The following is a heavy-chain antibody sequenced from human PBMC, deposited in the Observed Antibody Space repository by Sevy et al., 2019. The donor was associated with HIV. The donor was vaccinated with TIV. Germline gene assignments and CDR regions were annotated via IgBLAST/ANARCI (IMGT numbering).Heavy chain of an antibody. CDR2: ISGISNYI. D-gene: IGHD2-15*01. V-gene: IGHV3-21*01. J-gene: IGHJ3*02. CDR3: ARGADRTYHDGFDI. CDR1: GFTFSSYS. Sequence: GGSLRLSCAASGFTFSSYSMNWVRQAPGKGLEWVSSISGISNYIYYADSVKGRFTISRDNAKNSLFLQLNSLRVEDTAVYYCARGADRTYHDGFDIWGQGTMVTVSS.